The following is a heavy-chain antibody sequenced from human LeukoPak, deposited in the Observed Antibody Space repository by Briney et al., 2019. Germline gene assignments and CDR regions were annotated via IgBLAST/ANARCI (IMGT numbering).Heavy chain of an antibody. V-gene: IGHV1-8*01. CDR2: MNPNSGNT. CDR3: AKRVAAGGTWMGY. J-gene: IGHJ4*02. CDR1: GYSFTSYD. Sequence: ASVKVSCKASGYSFTSYDINWVRQATGQGLEWMGWMNPNSGNTGSAQKFQGRVTMTGNTSISTAYMELSNLRSEDTAVYYCAKRVAAGGTWMGYGGQGTLVTVYS. D-gene: IGHD6-13*01.